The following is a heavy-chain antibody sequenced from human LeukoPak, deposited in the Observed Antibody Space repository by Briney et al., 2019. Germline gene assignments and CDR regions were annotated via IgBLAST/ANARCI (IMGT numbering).Heavy chain of an antibody. CDR3: GRGFSIVPAGIPDY. V-gene: IGHV3-74*01. CDR2: IKGDGSST. Sequence: PGGSLRLSCATSGFTFSNYWMHWVRQVPGKGLVWVSRIKGDGSSTRNADSVEGRFTISRDNAKNTLYLQMNSLRAEDTAVYYCGRGFSIVPAGIPDYWGLGTLVTVSS. J-gene: IGHJ4*02. D-gene: IGHD2-2*02. CDR1: GFTFSNYW.